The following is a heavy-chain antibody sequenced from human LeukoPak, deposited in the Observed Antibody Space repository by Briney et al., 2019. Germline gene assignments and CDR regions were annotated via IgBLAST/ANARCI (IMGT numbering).Heavy chain of an antibody. CDR1: GYTFTSYG. J-gene: IGHJ4*02. D-gene: IGHD4-11*01. CDR3: ARAGTTLLLDY. Sequence: EASVKVSCKASGYTFTSYGIIWVRQGPGQGLQWMGWISAHNGKTNYAQNLQGRVTMTTDTSTNIVYLELRSPTSDDTAVYYCARAGTTLLLDYWGQGTLVTVSS. V-gene: IGHV1-18*01. CDR2: ISAHNGKT.